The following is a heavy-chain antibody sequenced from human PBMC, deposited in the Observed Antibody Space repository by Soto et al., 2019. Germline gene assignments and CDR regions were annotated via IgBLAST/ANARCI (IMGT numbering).Heavy chain of an antibody. CDR2: IKTITDGGTT. Sequence: EVQLVESGGGLVKPGGSLRLSCAASGFTFSNAWMNWVRQAPGKGLEWVGRIKTITDGGTTDYAAPVKGRFTISRDDSKNTLFLQMNSLNIEDTAVYYCATERRVDSSGFFGWGQGTLVTVSS. CDR1: GFTFSNAW. CDR3: ATERRVDSSGFFG. D-gene: IGHD3-22*01. V-gene: IGHV3-15*07. J-gene: IGHJ1*01.